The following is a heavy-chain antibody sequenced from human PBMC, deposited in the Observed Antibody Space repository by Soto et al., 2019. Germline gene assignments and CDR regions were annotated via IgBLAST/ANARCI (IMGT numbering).Heavy chain of an antibody. CDR1: GFTFSSYS. CDR3: AREGDYDSSGNHNDY. Sequence: PGGSLRLSYAASGFTFSSYSMNWVRQAPGKGLEWVSSISSSSSYIYYADSVKGRFTISRDNAKNSLYLQMNSLRAEDTAVYYCAREGDYDSSGNHNDYWGQGTLVTVSS. CDR2: ISSSSSYI. V-gene: IGHV3-21*01. D-gene: IGHD3-22*01. J-gene: IGHJ4*02.